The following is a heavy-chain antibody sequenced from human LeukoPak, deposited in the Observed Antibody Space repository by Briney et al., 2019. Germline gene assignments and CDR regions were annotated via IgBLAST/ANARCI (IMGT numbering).Heavy chain of an antibody. Sequence: GQSLKISWKGSGYSFTSYWIGWVGQMHGKSLEWMGSIYPGDSDTRSSPSFQGQVTISADKSISTAYLQWSSLKASDTAMYYCARRRKSRYYYDSSGYPDAFDIWGQGTMVTVSS. CDR1: GYSFTSYW. CDR2: IYPGDSDT. D-gene: IGHD3-22*01. CDR3: ARRRKSRYYYDSSGYPDAFDI. V-gene: IGHV5-51*01. J-gene: IGHJ3*02.